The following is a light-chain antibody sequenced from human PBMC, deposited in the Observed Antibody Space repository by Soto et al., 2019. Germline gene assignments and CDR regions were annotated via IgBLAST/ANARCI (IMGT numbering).Light chain of an antibody. CDR3: LQRSNWS. CDR1: QSVANY. V-gene: IGKV3-11*01. CDR2: DAS. J-gene: IGKJ1*01. Sequence: IVLTQSPATLSLSPGERATLSCRASQSVANYLAWYQQKPGQAPRLLIYDASKRATGIPARFSGTGSGTDFTLTIRSLEPEDFAIYFCLQRSNWSFGQGTKVDIX.